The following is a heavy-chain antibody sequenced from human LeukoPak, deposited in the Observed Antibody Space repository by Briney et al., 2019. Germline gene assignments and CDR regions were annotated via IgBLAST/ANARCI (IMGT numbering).Heavy chain of an antibody. J-gene: IGHJ5*02. V-gene: IGHV1-18*04. CDR3: ARAITIFGVVTRVSWFDP. CDR2: ISAYNGNT. Sequence: ASVKVSCXASGYTFTGYYMHWVRQAPGQGLEWMGWISAYNGNTNYAQKLQGRVTMTTDTSTSTAYMELSRLRSDDAAVYYCARAITIFGVVTRVSWFDPWGQGTLVTVSS. CDR1: GYTFTGYY. D-gene: IGHD3-3*01.